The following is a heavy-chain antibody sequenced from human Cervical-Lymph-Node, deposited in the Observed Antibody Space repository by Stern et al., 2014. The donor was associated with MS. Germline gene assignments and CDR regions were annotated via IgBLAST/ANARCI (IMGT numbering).Heavy chain of an antibody. CDR1: GYTFSSYD. D-gene: IGHD2-15*01. J-gene: IGHJ5*02. V-gene: IGHV1-8*01. CDR2: VNPYSGNS. CDR3: ARGSYCSGGTCFRNWFDP. Sequence: QVQLVESRAEVKKPGAAVKVSCKASGYTFSSYDINWVLQATGHGLEWMGRVNPYSGNSAYAQEFQGRVTMTTDTSETTAYMELSSLRSEDAAVYFCARGSYCSGGTCFRNWFDPWGQGTLVTVSS.